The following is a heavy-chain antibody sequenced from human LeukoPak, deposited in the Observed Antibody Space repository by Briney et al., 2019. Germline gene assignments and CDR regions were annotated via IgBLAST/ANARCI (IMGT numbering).Heavy chain of an antibody. CDR1: GYTFTGYY. V-gene: IGHV1-2*02. CDR2: INPNSGDT. Sequence: ASVKVSCEASGYTFTGYYMHWVRQAPGQGLEWMGWINPNSGDTNYAQKLQGRVTMTTDTSTSTAYMELRSLRSDDTAVYYCAKDRWRDGSSSFDNWGQGTLVTVSS. CDR3: AKDRWRDGSSSFDN. J-gene: IGHJ4*02. D-gene: IGHD6-6*01.